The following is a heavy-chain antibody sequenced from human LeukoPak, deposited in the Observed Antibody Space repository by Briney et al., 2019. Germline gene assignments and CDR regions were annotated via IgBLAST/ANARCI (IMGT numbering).Heavy chain of an antibody. CDR2: IYTSGST. D-gene: IGHD3-10*01. J-gene: IGHJ2*01. CDR1: GGSISSGSYY. Sequence: ASETLSLTCTVSGGSISSGSYYWSWIRQPAGKGLEWIGRIYTSGSTNYNPSLKSRVTMSVDTSKNQFSLKLSSVTALDTAVYYCARMVRRSSIWYFDLWGRGTLVTVSS. V-gene: IGHV4-61*02. CDR3: ARMVRRSSIWYFDL.